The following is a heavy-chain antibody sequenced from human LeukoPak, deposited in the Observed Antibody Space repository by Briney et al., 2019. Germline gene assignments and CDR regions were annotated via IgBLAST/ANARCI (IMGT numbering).Heavy chain of an antibody. J-gene: IGHJ3*02. D-gene: IGHD3-22*01. V-gene: IGHV4-4*07. CDR1: GGSISSYY. Sequence: PSETLSLTCTVSGGSISSYYWSWIRQPPGKRLEWIGRIYTSGSTNYNPSLKSRVTMSVDTYKNQFSLKLSSVTAADTAVYYCASLMGAYYFVSSGSAFDIWGQGTMVTVSS. CDR2: IYTSGST. CDR3: ASLMGAYYFVSSGSAFDI.